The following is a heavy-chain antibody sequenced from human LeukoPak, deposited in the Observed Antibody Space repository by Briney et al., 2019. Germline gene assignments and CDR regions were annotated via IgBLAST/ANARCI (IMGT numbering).Heavy chain of an antibody. Sequence: GGSLRLSCAASGFNLNSYMLNWVRQAPGKGLEWVSSISSTGSYIYYADSVKGRFTISRDNPGNVVYLQMDSLRAEDTAVYYRTRVAQSGPTGWFDPWGQGTLVTVSS. D-gene: IGHD1-1*01. V-gene: IGHV3-21*01. CDR2: ISSTGSYI. CDR3: TRVAQSGPTGWFDP. J-gene: IGHJ5*02. CDR1: GFNLNSYM.